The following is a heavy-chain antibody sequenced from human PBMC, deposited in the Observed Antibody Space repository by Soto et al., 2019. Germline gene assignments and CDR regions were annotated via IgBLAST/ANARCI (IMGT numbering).Heavy chain of an antibody. CDR3: VRNSHGDY. V-gene: IGHV3-74*01. D-gene: IGHD1-26*01. CDR1: GFTFSNYW. Sequence: EVQLVESGGGLVQPGGSLRLSCAGSGFTFSNYWMHWVRQAPGKGLEWVSRIDRDGPTAYAHSVRGRFTIARDNAENTLYLQMNSLRPEDTAVYYCVRNSHGDYWGQGTLVTVSS. CDR2: IDRDGPT. J-gene: IGHJ4*02.